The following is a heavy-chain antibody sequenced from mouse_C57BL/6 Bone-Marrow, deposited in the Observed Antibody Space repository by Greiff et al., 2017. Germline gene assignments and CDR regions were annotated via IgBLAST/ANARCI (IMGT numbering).Heavy chain of an antibody. CDR1: EYDFPSHD. D-gene: IGHD2-13*01. CDR3: ARRGDYEGYFDV. CDR2: INSDGGST. Sequence: DVKLMESGGGLVQPGESLKLSCESNEYDFPSHDMSWVRKTPGQRLELVAAINSDGGSTYYPDTLERRFIIARDNNKTTLYLQLSSLRSEDTALYYCARRGDYEGYFDVWGTGTTVTVSA. V-gene: IGHV5-2*03. J-gene: IGHJ1*03.